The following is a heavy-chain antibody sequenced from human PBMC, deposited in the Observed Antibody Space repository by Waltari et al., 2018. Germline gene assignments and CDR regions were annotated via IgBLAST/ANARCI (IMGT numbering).Heavy chain of an antibody. CDR3: AKEGGVWEPTLRVFAFDI. CDR1: GCTMSNYA. Sequence: EVQLLESGGDLVQPGGSLRLSCAASGCTMSNYAMSWVGQAPGKGMERVSGISGSGGSTYYEDFVKGRFTISRDTSKNTVYLQMNSLRGDDTAVYYCAKEGGVWEPTLRVFAFDIWGHGTMLTVSS. V-gene: IGHV3-23*01. J-gene: IGHJ3*02. CDR2: ISGSGGST. D-gene: IGHD1-26*01.